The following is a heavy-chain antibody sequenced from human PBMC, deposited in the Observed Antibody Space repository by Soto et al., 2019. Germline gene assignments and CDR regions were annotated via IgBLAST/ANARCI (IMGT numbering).Heavy chain of an antibody. Sequence: QVQLVESGGGVVQPGRSLRLSCAASGFTFSSYAMHWVRQAPGKGLEWVAVISYDGSNKYYADSVKGRFTISRDNSKNTLYRQMNSLRAEDTAVYYCARGGWTDYDSSGLYGMDVWGQGTTVTVSS. CDR2: ISYDGSNK. J-gene: IGHJ6*02. V-gene: IGHV3-30-3*01. D-gene: IGHD3-22*01. CDR3: ARGGWTDYDSSGLYGMDV. CDR1: GFTFSSYA.